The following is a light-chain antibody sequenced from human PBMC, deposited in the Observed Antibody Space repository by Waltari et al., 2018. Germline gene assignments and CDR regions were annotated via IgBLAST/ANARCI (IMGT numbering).Light chain of an antibody. CDR3: QQYYRRRL. Sequence: DIVMTQSTDSLAVSLGERATINCRSGQSILYNSNDKNYFAWYQQKPGQPPKPLIYWASTRAAGVPDRFSGSGSGADFTLTISSLQAEEGAGYYCQQYYRRRLFGQGTRVEVK. CDR1: QSILYNSNDKNY. V-gene: IGKV4-1*01. CDR2: WAS. J-gene: IGKJ1*01.